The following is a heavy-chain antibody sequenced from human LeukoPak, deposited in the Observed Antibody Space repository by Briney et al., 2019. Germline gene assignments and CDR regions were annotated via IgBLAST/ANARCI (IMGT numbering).Heavy chain of an antibody. CDR3: AGGPGITGSAGYFDY. D-gene: IGHD1-20*01. CDR2: ISTTSSYI. Sequence: AGGSLRLSCAASTFTFSTYSTNWVRQAPGKGLEWVSSISTTSSYIYYADSVKGRFTISRDNAKHSLYLQMNSLRAEDTAVYYCAGGPGITGSAGYFDYWGQGTLVTVSS. CDR1: TFTFSTYS. J-gene: IGHJ4*02. V-gene: IGHV3-21*01.